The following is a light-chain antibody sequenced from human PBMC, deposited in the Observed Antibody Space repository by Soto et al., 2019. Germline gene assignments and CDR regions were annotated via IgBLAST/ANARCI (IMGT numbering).Light chain of an antibody. CDR2: RKN. CDR1: TSNIGSNY. CDR3: ASWDAGRNAYV. J-gene: IGLJ1*01. Sequence: QSVLTQPPSASGTPGQGVTISCSGSTSNIGSNYVYWYQQLPGTAPKLLIYRKNXRPSGVPDRFSGSKSGSSASPATRGSQSQDEGDDYPASWDAGRNAYVLGPGT. V-gene: IGLV1-47*01.